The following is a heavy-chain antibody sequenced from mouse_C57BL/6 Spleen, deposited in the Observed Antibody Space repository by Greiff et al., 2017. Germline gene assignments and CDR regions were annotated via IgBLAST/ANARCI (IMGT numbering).Heavy chain of an antibody. D-gene: IGHD4-1*01. CDR3: ARGTGSFDY. J-gene: IGHJ2*01. Sequence: VQLQQPGAELVQPGASVKMSCKASGYTFTSYWITWVKQRPGQGLEWIGDIYPGSGSTNYNEKFKSKATLTVDTSASTAYMQLSSLTSEDSAVYYCARGTGSFDYWGQGTTLTVSS. V-gene: IGHV1-55*01. CDR2: IYPGSGST. CDR1: GYTFTSYW.